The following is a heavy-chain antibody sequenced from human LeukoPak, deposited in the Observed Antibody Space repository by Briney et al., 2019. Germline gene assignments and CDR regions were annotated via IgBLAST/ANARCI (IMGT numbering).Heavy chain of an antibody. CDR3: AKDYYDSSGNDAFDI. CDR1: GFTFSSYG. CDR2: IWYDGSNK. V-gene: IGHV3-33*06. J-gene: IGHJ3*02. D-gene: IGHD3-22*01. Sequence: PGRPLRLSCAASGFTFSSYGMHWVRQAPGKGLEWVAVIWYDGSNKYYADSVKGRFTISRDNSKNTLYLQMNSLRAEDTAVYYCAKDYYDSSGNDAFDIWGQGTMVTVSS.